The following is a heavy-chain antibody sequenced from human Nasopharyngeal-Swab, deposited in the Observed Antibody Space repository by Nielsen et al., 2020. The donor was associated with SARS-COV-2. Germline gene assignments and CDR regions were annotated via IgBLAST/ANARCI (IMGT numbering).Heavy chain of an antibody. J-gene: IGHJ6*02. CDR3: ARDGYCSSTSCVSQSYYYYYGMDV. D-gene: IGHD2-2*03. V-gene: IGHV3-7*01. CDR2: IKQDGSEK. CDR1: GFTFSSYW. Sequence: GESLKISCAASGFTFSSYWMSWVRQAPGKGLEWVANIKQDGSEKYYVDSVKGRFTISRDNAKNALYLQMNSLRAEDTAVYYGARDGYCSSTSCVSQSYYYYYGMDVWGQGTTVTVSS.